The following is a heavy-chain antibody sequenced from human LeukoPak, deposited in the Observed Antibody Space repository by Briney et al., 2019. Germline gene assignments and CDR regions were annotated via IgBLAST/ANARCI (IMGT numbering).Heavy chain of an antibody. D-gene: IGHD3-3*01. CDR2: IRSKANSYAT. J-gene: IGHJ6*03. CDR1: GFTFSGSA. Sequence: PGGSLRLSCAASGFTFSGSAMHWVRQASGKGLEWVGRIRSKANSYATAYAASVKGRFTISRDDSKNTAYLQMNSLKTEDTAVYYCTRDFVPYSMDVWGKGTTVTVSS. V-gene: IGHV3-73*01. CDR3: TRDFVPYSMDV.